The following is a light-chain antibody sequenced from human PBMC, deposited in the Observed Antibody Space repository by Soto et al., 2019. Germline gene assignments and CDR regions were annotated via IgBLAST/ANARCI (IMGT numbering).Light chain of an antibody. Sequence: DIQMTQSPSTLSASVGDRVTITCRASQTLSKWLAWYQQKPGGAPKLLISRASTLESGVPSRFSGSGYGTEFTLTISGLRLEDFVTYYCQQYNSYFPNTFGPGTKVEI. J-gene: IGKJ2*01. CDR1: QTLSKW. CDR2: RAS. V-gene: IGKV1-5*03. CDR3: QQYNSYFPNT.